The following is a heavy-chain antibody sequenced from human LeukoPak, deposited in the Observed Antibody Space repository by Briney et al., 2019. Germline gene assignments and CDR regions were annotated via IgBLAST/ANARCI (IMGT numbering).Heavy chain of an antibody. Sequence: PGGSLRLSCAASGFTFSSYWMSWVRQAPGKGLEWVANIKQDGSEKYYVDSVKGRFTISRDNAKNSLYLQMNSLRAEDTAVYYCARDWVIAEGWFDPWGQGTLVTVSS. V-gene: IGHV3-7*01. D-gene: IGHD6-13*01. CDR2: IKQDGSEK. CDR1: GFTFSSYW. J-gene: IGHJ5*02. CDR3: ARDWVIAEGWFDP.